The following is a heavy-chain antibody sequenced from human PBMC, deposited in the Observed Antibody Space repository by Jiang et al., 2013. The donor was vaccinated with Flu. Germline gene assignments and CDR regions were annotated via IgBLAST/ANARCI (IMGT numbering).Heavy chain of an antibody. D-gene: IGHD5-12*01. J-gene: IGHJ4*02. CDR2: IFHNGIT. CDR3: ARGYIMARYGFDY. CDR1: NYSINRNNY. Sequence: SGSGLVKPSETLSLTCDVSNYSINRNNYWGWIRQSPGMGLEWIGSIFHNGITYYNPTLESRVTLSIDTSKNKFSLTVRSVNAADTAVYFCARGYIMARYGFDYWGQGNRGHRLL. V-gene: IGHV4-38-2*01.